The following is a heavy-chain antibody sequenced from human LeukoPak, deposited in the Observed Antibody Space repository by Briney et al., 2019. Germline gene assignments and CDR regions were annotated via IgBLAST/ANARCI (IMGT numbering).Heavy chain of an antibody. CDR2: IKQYGGEK. V-gene: IGHV3-7*01. D-gene: IGHD6-25*01. CDR1: GLPYNNSW. J-gene: IGHJ4*02. Sequence: GGPVTLPCAACGLPYNNSWMIWVRQAPGEGREWVANIKQYGGEKYYVDSVKGRFTISRDNAKNSLYLQMNSLRAEYTAVYYCARESRRLFDSWGQGTLVTVSS. CDR3: ARESRRLFDS.